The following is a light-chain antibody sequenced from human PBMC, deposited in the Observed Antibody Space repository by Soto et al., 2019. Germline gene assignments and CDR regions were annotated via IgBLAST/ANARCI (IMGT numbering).Light chain of an antibody. J-gene: IGKJ1*01. V-gene: IGKV3-15*01. CDR3: QQYSTWPRT. Sequence: EIEMTQSPDTLSASPGERASFSCRASQSMSDDVAWYQQKPHQPPRLLIYEASTRASGVPARFGGGGSGTEFTLTISSLQSEDFAVYYCQQYSTWPRTFGQGTKVEVK. CDR2: EAS. CDR1: QSMSDD.